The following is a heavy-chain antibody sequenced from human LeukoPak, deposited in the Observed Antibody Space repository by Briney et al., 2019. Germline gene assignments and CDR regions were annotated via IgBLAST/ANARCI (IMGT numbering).Heavy chain of an antibody. V-gene: IGHV4-39*01. J-gene: IGHJ4*02. D-gene: IGHD3-9*01. Sequence: SETPSLTCTVSGGSISSSSYYWGWIRQPPGKGLEWIGSIYYSGSTYYNPSLKSRVTISVDTSKNQFSLKLSSVTAADTAVYYCARVDWTTDYWGQGTQVTVSS. CDR2: IYYSGST. CDR1: GGSISSSSYY. CDR3: ARVDWTTDY.